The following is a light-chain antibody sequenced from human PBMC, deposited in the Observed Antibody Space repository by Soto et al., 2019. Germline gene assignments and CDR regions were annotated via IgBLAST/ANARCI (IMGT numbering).Light chain of an antibody. CDR1: QSVSSSY. J-gene: IGKJ1*01. CDR3: QQYDSSPVT. V-gene: IGKV3-20*01. CDR2: GAS. Sequence: EIVLTQSPGTLSLSPGERATLSCRASQSVSSSYLAWYQQKPGQAPRLLIYGASSRATGIPDRFSGSGSGTDFTLTISRLEPEDFAVYYCQQYDSSPVTFGHGTKVENK.